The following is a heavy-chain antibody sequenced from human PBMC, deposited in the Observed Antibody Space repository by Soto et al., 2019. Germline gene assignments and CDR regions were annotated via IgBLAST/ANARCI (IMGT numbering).Heavy chain of an antibody. CDR2: IYWDDDK. Sequence: ECGPTLVNPTQTLTLTCTFSGFSLSTSGVGVGWIRQPPGKALEWLALIYWDDDKRYSPSLKSRLTITKDTSKNQVVLTMTNMDPVDTATYYYAHREEITMVPDYYFDYWGQGTLVTVSS. CDR1: GFSLSTSGVG. V-gene: IGHV2-5*02. CDR3: AHREEITMVPDYYFDY. J-gene: IGHJ4*02. D-gene: IGHD3-10*01.